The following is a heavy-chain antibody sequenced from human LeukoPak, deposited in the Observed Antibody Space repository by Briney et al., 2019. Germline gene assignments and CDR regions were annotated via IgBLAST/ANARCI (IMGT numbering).Heavy chain of an antibody. V-gene: IGHV2-5*02. J-gene: IGHJ4*02. Sequence: SGPTLVNPTPALTLTCTCSGFSLSTSGVGVGWIRQPPVKALGWLALIYWDDDKRYIPSLKSRPNITKDTSKNQVVLTMTNMDPVDAATYYCAHVDSYSYGSNYYFDYWGQGTLVTVSS. CDR1: GFSLSTSGVG. CDR2: IYWDDDK. D-gene: IGHD5-18*01. CDR3: AHVDSYSYGSNYYFDY.